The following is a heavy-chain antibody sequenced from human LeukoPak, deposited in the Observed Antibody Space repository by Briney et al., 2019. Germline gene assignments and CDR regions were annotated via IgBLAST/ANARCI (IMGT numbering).Heavy chain of an antibody. CDR3: ARDRSSSWYSFVY. CDR2: ISYDGSNK. D-gene: IGHD6-13*01. Sequence: PGRSLRLSCAASGFTFSSYAMHWVRQAPGKGLEWVAVISYDGSNKYYADSVKGRFTISRDNSKNTLSLQMNSLRAEDTAVYYCARDRSSSWYSFVYWGQGTLVTVSS. CDR1: GFTFSSYA. V-gene: IGHV3-30*04. J-gene: IGHJ4*02.